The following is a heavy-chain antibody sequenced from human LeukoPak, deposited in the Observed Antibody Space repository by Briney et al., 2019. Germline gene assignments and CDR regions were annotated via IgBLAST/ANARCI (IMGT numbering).Heavy chain of an antibody. J-gene: IGHJ4*02. CDR1: SGSIRSYY. V-gene: IGHV4-4*07. D-gene: IGHD1-26*01. CDR3: GRQGYTASYYFFDY. CDR2: IYTTGTT. Sequence: SETLSLTCTVSSGSIRSYYWGWVRQPPGKGLEWIGRIYTTGTTQYNPSLKSRVTMSVGTSTNQFSLNLRSMTAADTAVYYCGRQGYTASYYFFDYWSQGTLVAVS.